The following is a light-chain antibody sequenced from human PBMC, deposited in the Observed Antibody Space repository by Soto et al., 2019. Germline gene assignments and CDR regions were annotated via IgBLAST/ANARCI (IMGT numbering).Light chain of an antibody. CDR2: QIS. J-gene: IGKJ1*01. CDR3: MQSLQLRT. CDR1: RSLLHSDGNTY. Sequence: DIVLTQTPLSSPVTLGQPASFSCRSSRSLLHSDGNTYLSWLHQRPGQPPRLLIYQISKRLSGXXXXXXXSGXGTSFTLKISRVEAQDVGIYFCMQSLQLRTFGQGTKVEIK. V-gene: IGKV2-24*01.